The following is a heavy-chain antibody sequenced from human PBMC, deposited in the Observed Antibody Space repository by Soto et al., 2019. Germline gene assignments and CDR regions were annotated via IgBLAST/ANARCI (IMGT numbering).Heavy chain of an antibody. Sequence: SETLSLTCAVYGGSFSGYYWSWIRQPPGKGLEWIGEINHSGGTNYNPSLKSRVTISVDTSKNQFSLKLSSVTAADTAVYYCARGIAAAGTAWDYWGQGTLVTVS. CDR3: ARGIAAAGTAWDY. D-gene: IGHD6-13*01. CDR1: GGSFSGYY. V-gene: IGHV4-34*01. J-gene: IGHJ4*02. CDR2: INHSGGT.